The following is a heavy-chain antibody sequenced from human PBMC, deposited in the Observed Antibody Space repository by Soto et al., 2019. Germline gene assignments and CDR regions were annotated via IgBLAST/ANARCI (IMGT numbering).Heavy chain of an antibody. CDR3: ARDRIPAAGRGHDYYYYGMDV. V-gene: IGHV3-33*01. J-gene: IGHJ6*02. D-gene: IGHD6-13*01. CDR2: IWNDATNK. Sequence: QVQLVESGGGVVQPARSLRLSCAASGFIFSTYGMHWVRQAPGKGLEWVAVIWNDATNKYYADSVKGRFTISRDNSKNTLFMQMSSLRAEDTAVYYCARDRIPAAGRGHDYYYYGMDVWGQGTTVTVSS. CDR1: GFIFSTYG.